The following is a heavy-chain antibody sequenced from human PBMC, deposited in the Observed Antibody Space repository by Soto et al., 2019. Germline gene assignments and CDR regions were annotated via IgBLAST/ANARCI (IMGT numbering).Heavy chain of an antibody. CDR2: IYYSGST. J-gene: IGHJ4*02. V-gene: IGHV4-59*01. CDR3: ARGGYFGLFDY. CDR1: GGSISSYY. D-gene: IGHD3-9*01. Sequence: SETLSLTCTVSGGSISSYYWSWIRQPPGKGLEWIGYIYYSGSTNYNPSLKSRVTISVDTSKNQFSLKLSSVTAADTAVYYCARGGYFGLFDYWGQGTLVTVSS.